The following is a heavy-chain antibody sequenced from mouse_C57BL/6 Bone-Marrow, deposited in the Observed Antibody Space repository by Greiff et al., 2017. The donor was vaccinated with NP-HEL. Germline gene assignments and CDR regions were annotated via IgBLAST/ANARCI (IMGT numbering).Heavy chain of an antibody. Sequence: QVQLQQSGPGLVQPSQSLSITCTVSGFSLTSYGVHWVRQSPGKGPEWLGVIWSGGSTDYNAAFISRLSISKDNSKSQVFFKMNSLQADDTAIYYCARNSPVVATNAMDYWGQGTSVTVSS. CDR2: IWSGGST. V-gene: IGHV2-2*01. J-gene: IGHJ4*01. CDR1: GFSLTSYG. D-gene: IGHD1-1*01. CDR3: ARNSPVVATNAMDY.